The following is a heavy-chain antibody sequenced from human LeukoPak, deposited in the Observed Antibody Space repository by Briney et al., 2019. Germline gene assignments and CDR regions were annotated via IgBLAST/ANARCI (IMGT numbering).Heavy chain of an antibody. CDR1: GLLRSAPGVG. V-gene: IGHV2-5*02. CDR3: AGGRCGELYLHY. CDR2: NSVDDDK. J-gene: IGHJ4*02. Sequence: SGPTLVRPTQTFTLTSTFIGLLRSAPGVGVGWMRQIPGKAREWLSLNSVDDDKSYSRDLKSRLTITKDPSKNQVVLTMTNMDPVDTATYYCAGGRCGELYLHYWGQGTLVTVSS. D-gene: IGHD3-10*01.